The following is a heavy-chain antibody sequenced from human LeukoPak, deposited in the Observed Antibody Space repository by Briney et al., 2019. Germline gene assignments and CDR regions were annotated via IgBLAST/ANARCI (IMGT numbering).Heavy chain of an antibody. J-gene: IGHJ4*02. Sequence: ASVKVSCKASGYTFTDYYIHWVRQAPGQGLEWMAWINLNSGGTYYAQNFPDRITLTRDTSISTAYMELSRLRSDDTAIYYCARANALYCSSTSCLFDYWGQGTLVTVSS. CDR3: ARANALYCSSTSCLFDY. V-gene: IGHV1-2*02. CDR1: GYTFTDYY. D-gene: IGHD2-2*01. CDR2: INLNSGGT.